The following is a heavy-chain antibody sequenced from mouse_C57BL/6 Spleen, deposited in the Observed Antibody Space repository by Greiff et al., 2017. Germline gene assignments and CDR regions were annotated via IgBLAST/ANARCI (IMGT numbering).Heavy chain of an antibody. Sequence: EVQLVESGGGLVKPGGSLKLSCAASGFTFSSYAMSWVRQTPEKRLEWVATISDGGSYTYYPDNVKGRFTISRDNAKNYLYLQMSHLKSEDTAMYYCATYGSSDYAMDYWGQGTSVTVSS. V-gene: IGHV5-4*01. D-gene: IGHD1-1*01. CDR1: GFTFSSYA. J-gene: IGHJ4*01. CDR2: ISDGGSYT. CDR3: ATYGSSDYAMDY.